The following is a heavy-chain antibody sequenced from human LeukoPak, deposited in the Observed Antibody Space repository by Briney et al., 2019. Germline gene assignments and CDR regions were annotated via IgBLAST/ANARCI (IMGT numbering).Heavy chain of an antibody. J-gene: IGHJ4*02. V-gene: IGHV3-66*01. CDR1: GFTVSSNY. CDR3: ASSGSYRFDY. Sequence: GGSLRLSCAASGFTVSSNYMSWVRQAPGKGLEWVSHMKGRFTISRDNAKNSLYLQMNSLRDEDTAVYYCASSGSYRFDYWGQGTLVTVSS. D-gene: IGHD1-26*01.